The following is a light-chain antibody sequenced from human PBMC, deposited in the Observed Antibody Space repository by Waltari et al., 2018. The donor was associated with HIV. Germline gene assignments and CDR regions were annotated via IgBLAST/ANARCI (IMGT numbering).Light chain of an antibody. Sequence: QSALTQPRSVSESPGPSVTISCTGTSRAVGHYHYVPWYRQYPGTAPKLIIFDVNKRPSGIPDRFSGSKSGNTASLTISGLQGEDEADYYCSSYAGRDTPNWVFGGGTKLTVL. CDR1: SRAVGHYHY. CDR2: DVN. V-gene: IGLV2-11*01. J-gene: IGLJ3*02. CDR3: SSYAGRDTPNWV.